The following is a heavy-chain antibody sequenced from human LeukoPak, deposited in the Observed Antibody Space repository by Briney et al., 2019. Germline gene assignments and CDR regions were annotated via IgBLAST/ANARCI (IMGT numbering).Heavy chain of an antibody. Sequence: SETLSLTCTVSGGSISSSSYYWGWIRQPPGKGLEWVGSIYYSGSTYYNPALKSRVTISVDTSKNQSSLKLSSVTAADTAVYYCARVYSSGWSYYFDYWGQGTLVTVSS. J-gene: IGHJ4*02. CDR3: ARVYSSGWSYYFDY. CDR2: IYYSGST. CDR1: GGSISSSSYY. D-gene: IGHD6-19*01. V-gene: IGHV4-39*01.